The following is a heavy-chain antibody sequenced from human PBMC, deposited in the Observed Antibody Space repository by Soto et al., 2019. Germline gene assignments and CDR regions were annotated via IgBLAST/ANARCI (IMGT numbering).Heavy chain of an antibody. CDR3: ARQVMGGCDY. V-gene: IGHV6-1*01. CDR1: GDSVSSRSAA. D-gene: IGHD1-26*01. Sequence: PSQTLSLTCAISGDSVSSRSAAWNWIRQSPSRGLEWLGRTYYRSKWSNDYAVSVKSRITVTPDTSKNQFSLQLNSVTPEDTAIYYCARQVMGGCDYWGQGTLVTVSS. CDR2: TYYRSKWSN. J-gene: IGHJ4*02.